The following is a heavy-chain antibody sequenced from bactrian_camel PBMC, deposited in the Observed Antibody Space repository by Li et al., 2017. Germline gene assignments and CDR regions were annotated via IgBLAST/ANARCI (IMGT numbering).Heavy chain of an antibody. V-gene: IGHV3S55*01. CDR2: VTGDGTT. Sequence: VQLVESGGGSMQAGGSLRLSCTASGFTFDDSDMGWYRQAPGNECELVSGVTGDGTTYYADSVKGRFTISLDTAESTLYLQMNNLAPEDAATYYCVARSGSGCSLNQHDFSSWGQGTQVTVS. CDR3: VARSGSGCSLNQHDFSS. J-gene: IGHJ6*01. D-gene: IGHD1*01. CDR1: GFTFDDSD.